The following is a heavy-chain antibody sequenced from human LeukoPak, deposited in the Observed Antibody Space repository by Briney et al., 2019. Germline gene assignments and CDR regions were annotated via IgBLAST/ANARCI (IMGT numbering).Heavy chain of an antibody. Sequence: GGSLRLSCAASGFTFSSYSMNWVRQAPGKGLEWVSSISSSSYIYYAGSVKGRFTISRDNAKNSLYLQMNSLRAEDTAVYYCARVVDTAMANYGMDVWGKGTTVTVSS. CDR1: GFTFSSYS. CDR2: ISSSSYI. V-gene: IGHV3-21*01. D-gene: IGHD5-18*01. J-gene: IGHJ6*04. CDR3: ARVVDTAMANYGMDV.